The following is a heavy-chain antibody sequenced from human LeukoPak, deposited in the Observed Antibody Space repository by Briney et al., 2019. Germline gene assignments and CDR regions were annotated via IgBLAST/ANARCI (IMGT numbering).Heavy chain of an antibody. CDR3: ARGGWYPESFQH. J-gene: IGHJ1*01. V-gene: IGHV4-59*01. D-gene: IGHD6-19*01. CDR1: GGSISSYY. Sequence: SETLSLTCTVSGGSISSYYWNWIRQPPGKGLEWIGYIYYSGSTNYNPSLKSRVTISVDTSKNQFSLKLSSVTAADTPVYYCARGGWYPESFQHWGQGALVTVSS. CDR2: IYYSGST.